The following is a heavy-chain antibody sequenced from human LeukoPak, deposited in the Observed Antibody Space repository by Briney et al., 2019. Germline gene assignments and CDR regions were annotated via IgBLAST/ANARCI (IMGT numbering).Heavy chain of an antibody. CDR2: IYYSGST. J-gene: IGHJ2*01. V-gene: IGHV4-59*08. Sequence: PSETLSLTCTVSGGSISSYYWSWIRQPPGKGLEWIGYIYYSGSTNYNPSLKSRVTISVDTSKNQFSLKLSSVTAADTAAYYCARRADADWYFDLWGRGTLVTVSS. CDR1: GGSISSYY. CDR3: ARRADADWYFDL.